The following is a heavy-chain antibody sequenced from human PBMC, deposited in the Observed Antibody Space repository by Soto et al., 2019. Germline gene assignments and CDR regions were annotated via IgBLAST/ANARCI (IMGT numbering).Heavy chain of an antibody. CDR2: IFSSGST. D-gene: IGHD2-21*02. V-gene: IGHV4-4*07. CDR1: GGSITDYS. CDR3: ARDQGVVVTADNWFDP. Sequence: SETLSLTCTVSGGSITDYSWVWIRQPAGKGLEWIGRIFSSGSTNYNPSLKGRITMSLGTSKNQFSLKLNSATATDTAVYFCARDQGVVVTADNWFDPWGQGILVTVSS. J-gene: IGHJ5*02.